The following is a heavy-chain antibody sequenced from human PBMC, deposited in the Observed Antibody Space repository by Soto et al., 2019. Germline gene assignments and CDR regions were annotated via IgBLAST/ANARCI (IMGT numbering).Heavy chain of an antibody. J-gene: IGHJ6*02. CDR2: ISGSGGST. Sequence: GGSLRLSCAASGFTFSNSGMSRGPEPPGKXLEWVSTISGSGGSTYDADSVKGRCTVSRDNTECTLYLHLNTQYAEDTDVSYCAKHVSIFVGEANQIGYYYGMDGWGQGTTVSVAS. CDR1: GFTFSNSG. D-gene: IGHD3-3*01. V-gene: IGHV3-23*01. CDR3: AKHVSIFVGEANQIGYYYGMDG.